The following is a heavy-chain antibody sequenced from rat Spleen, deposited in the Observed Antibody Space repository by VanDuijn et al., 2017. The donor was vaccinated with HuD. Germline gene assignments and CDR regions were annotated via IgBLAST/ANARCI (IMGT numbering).Heavy chain of an antibody. D-gene: IGHD1-7*01. CDR3: ARRGYGYHYFDY. V-gene: IGHV6-6*01. CDR2: IKAKSNNYAT. Sequence: EVQVLESGGGLVQPGNSLKLSCATSGFTFSTAWMYWYRQFPEKRLEWVARIKAKSNNYATDYTESVKGRFTISRDDSKSSIYLQMNNLKAEDTALYYCARRGYGYHYFDYWGQGVMVTVSS. J-gene: IGHJ2*01. CDR1: GFTFSTAW.